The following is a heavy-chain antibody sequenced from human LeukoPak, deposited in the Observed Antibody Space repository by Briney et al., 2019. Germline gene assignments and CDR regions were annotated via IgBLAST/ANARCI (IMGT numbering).Heavy chain of an antibody. Sequence: ASVKVSCKASGYTFTSYGISWVRQAPGQGLEWMGWISAYNGNTNYAQKLQGRVTMTTDTSTSTAYMELRSLGSDDTAVYYRARARIAVPMGYWGQGTLVTVSS. V-gene: IGHV1-18*01. CDR3: ARARIAVPMGY. D-gene: IGHD6-19*01. CDR1: GYTFTSYG. CDR2: ISAYNGNT. J-gene: IGHJ4*02.